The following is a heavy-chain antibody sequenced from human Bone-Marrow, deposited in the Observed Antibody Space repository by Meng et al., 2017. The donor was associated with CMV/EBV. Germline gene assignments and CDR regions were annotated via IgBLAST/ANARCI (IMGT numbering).Heavy chain of an antibody. CDR1: GGTFSSYA. D-gene: IGHD6-13*01. Sequence: SVKVSCKASGGTFSSYAISWVRQAPGQGLEWMGGIIPIFGTANYAQKFQGRVTITTDESTSTAYKELSSLRTEDTAVYYCARETGAAGLLDPWGQGTLVTVSS. CDR2: IIPIFGTA. J-gene: IGHJ5*02. CDR3: ARETGAAGLLDP. V-gene: IGHV1-69*05.